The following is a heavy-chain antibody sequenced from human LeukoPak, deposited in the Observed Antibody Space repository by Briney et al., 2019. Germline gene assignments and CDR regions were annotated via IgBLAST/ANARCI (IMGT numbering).Heavy chain of an antibody. D-gene: IGHD2-8*01. CDR3: ARLKYCTNGVCYAGFDY. CDR2: INAGNGNT. CDR1: GYAFTSYA. V-gene: IGHV1-3*01. Sequence: ASVKVSCKASGYAFTSYAMHWVRQAPGQRLEWMGWINAGNGNTKYSQKFQGRVTITRDTSADTAYMEVSSLRSEDTAVYYCARLKYCTNGVCYAGFDYWGQGTLVTVSS. J-gene: IGHJ4*02.